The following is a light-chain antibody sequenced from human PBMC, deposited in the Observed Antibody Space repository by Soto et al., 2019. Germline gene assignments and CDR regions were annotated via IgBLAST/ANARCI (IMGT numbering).Light chain of an antibody. CDR2: GAS. J-gene: IGKJ1*01. CDR3: QHYGGSLWT. CDR1: QTVTTNY. V-gene: IGKV3-20*01. Sequence: ETVLTQSPGTLSLSPGETATLSCRASQTVTTNYLAWYQQKPDQAPRLLIYGASSRATGIPDRFSGSGSGTDFTLTISRLEPEDFALFFCQHYGGSLWTFGQGTKVDIK.